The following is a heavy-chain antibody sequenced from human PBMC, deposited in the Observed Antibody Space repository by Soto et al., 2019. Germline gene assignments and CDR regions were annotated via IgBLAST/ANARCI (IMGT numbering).Heavy chain of an antibody. CDR2: INHSGST. J-gene: IGHJ6*02. V-gene: IGHV4-34*01. CDR1: GGSFSGYY. Sequence: SETLSLTCAVYGGSFSGYYWSWIRQPPGKGLEWIGEINHSGSTNYNPSLKSRVTISVDTSKNQFSLKLSSVTAADTAVYYCARWADGVAGIYGMDVWGQGTTVTVS. D-gene: IGHD6-19*01. CDR3: ARWADGVAGIYGMDV.